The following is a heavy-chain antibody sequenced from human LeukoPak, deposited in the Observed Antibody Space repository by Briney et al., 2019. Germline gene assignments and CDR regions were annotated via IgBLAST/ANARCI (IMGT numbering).Heavy chain of an antibody. CDR3: ARENIVVVPAANVDYYYYMDV. D-gene: IGHD2-2*01. CDR1: GYTFTGYY. V-gene: IGHV1-2*02. J-gene: IGHJ6*03. Sequence: ASVKVSCKASGYTFTGYYMHWVRQAPGQGLEWVGWINPNSGGTNYAQKFQGRVTMTRDTSISTAYMELSRLRSDDTAVYYCARENIVVVPAANVDYYYYMDVWGKGTTVTISS. CDR2: INPNSGGT.